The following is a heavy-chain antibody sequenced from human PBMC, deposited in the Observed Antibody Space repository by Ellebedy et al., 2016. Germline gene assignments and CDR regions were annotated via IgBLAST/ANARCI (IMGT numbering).Heavy chain of an antibody. J-gene: IGHJ4*02. CDR1: GGSMRNYY. Sequence: GSLRLSCTVSGGSMRNYYWSWIRQPPGKGLEYIGHIHYSGRTNYHPSLKSRLTISLDTSRNQFSLKLNSVTAADTAMYYCARHGCGGGCPSLDFWGQGALVAVSS. CDR3: ARHGCGGGCPSLDF. D-gene: IGHD2-21*02. V-gene: IGHV4-59*08. CDR2: IHYSGRT.